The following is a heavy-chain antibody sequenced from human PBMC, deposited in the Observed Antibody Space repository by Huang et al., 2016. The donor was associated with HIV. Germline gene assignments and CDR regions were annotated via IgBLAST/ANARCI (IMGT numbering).Heavy chain of an antibody. D-gene: IGHD5-18*01. CDR1: GFTFGGYG. V-gene: IGHV3-49*03. Sequence: EVQLVESGGGLVQPGRSLRRSGTASGFTFGGYGMSGFRQAPGKGVEWVGRIRREAYGGKTEYATSVKGRFTISRDDSKNIAYLQMDSLKTDDTAVYYCSKDSSGYDYGYSVGYWGQGTLVTVSS. J-gene: IGHJ4*02. CDR2: IRREAYGGKT. CDR3: SKDSSGYDYGYSVGY.